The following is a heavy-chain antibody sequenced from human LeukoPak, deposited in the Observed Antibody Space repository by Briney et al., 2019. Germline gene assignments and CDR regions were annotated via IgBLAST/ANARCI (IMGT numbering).Heavy chain of an antibody. D-gene: IGHD1-1*01. Sequence: ASVKVSCKASGYTFTSYGISWVRQAPGLGLERMGWISAYNGNTNYAQKLQGRVTMTTDTSTSTAYMELRSLRSDDTAVYYCATGTLRMGRYYYYYGMDVWGQGTTVTVSS. CDR3: ATGTLRMGRYYYYYGMDV. CDR2: ISAYNGNT. J-gene: IGHJ6*02. V-gene: IGHV1-18*01. CDR1: GYTFTSYG.